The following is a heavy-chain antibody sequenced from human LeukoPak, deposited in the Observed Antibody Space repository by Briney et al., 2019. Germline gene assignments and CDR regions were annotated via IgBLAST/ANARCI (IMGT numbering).Heavy chain of an antibody. V-gene: IGHV4-38-2*01. CDR1: GYSISSGYY. Sequence: SETLSRTCAVSGYSISSGYYWGWIRQPPGKGLVWIGSIYHSGSTYYDPSLESRVTISVDTSKNQFSLKLSSVTAADTAAYYCASRSSYFDYWGQGTLVTVSS. CDR3: ASRSSYFDY. J-gene: IGHJ4*02. CDR2: IYHSGST.